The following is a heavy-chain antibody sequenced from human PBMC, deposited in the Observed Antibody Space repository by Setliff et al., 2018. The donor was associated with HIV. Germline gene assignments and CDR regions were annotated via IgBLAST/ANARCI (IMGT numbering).Heavy chain of an antibody. D-gene: IGHD5-18*01. CDR2: MKSIPDGGRI. Sequence: ETLSLTCAVSGFTFSDVWMSWVRQAPGKGLEWIGRMKSIPDGGRIDYAAPVKGRFAISRDDSRQTLFLQMSSLNTEDTAVYFCATEGYGYGYHSFDIWGQGTMVTVSS. CDR3: ATEGYGYGYHSFDI. J-gene: IGHJ3*02. V-gene: IGHV3-15*01. CDR1: GFTFSDVW.